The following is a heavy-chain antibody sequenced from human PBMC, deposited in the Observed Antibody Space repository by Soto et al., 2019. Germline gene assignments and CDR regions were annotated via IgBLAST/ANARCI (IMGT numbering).Heavy chain of an antibody. CDR2: ISSSSSYI. V-gene: IGHV3-21*01. CDR1: GFTFSSYS. J-gene: IGHJ6*02. CDR3: ARETGYSSGWYDAKYYYGMDV. Sequence: EVQLVESGGGLVKPGGSLRLSCAASGFTFSSYSMNWVRQAPGKGLEWVSSISSSSSYIYYADSVKGRFTISRDNAKNSLYLQMNSLRAEDTAVYYCARETGYSSGWYDAKYYYGMDVWGQGTTVTVSS. D-gene: IGHD6-19*01.